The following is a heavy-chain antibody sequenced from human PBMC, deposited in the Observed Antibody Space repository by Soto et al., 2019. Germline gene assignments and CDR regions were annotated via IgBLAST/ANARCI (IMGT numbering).Heavy chain of an antibody. CDR2: IWYDGSNK. CDR3: ARDGSSSWLLDY. D-gene: IGHD6-13*01. V-gene: IGHV3-33*08. J-gene: IGHJ4*02. CDR1: GYNLNIAG. Sequence: GGSLRISSVACGYNLNIAGMDWVRQGPGRGLEWVAVIWYDGSNKYYADSVKGRFTTSRDNSKNTLYLQMNSLRAEDTAVYYCARDGSSSWLLDYWGQGTLVTVSS.